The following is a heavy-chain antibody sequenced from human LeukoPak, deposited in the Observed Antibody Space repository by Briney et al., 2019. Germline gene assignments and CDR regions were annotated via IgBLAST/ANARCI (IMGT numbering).Heavy chain of an antibody. V-gene: IGHV4-59*01. J-gene: IGHJ4*02. D-gene: IGHD2-15*01. CDR1: GGSISSYY. CDR2: IYYSGST. Sequence: SETLSLTCTVSGGSISSYYWSWIRQPPGKGLEWIGYIYYSGSTNYNPSLKSRVTISVDTSKNQFSLKLSSVTAADTAVYYCARDREGYCSGGSCLDYFDYWGQGTLVTVSS. CDR3: ARDREGYCSGGSCLDYFDY.